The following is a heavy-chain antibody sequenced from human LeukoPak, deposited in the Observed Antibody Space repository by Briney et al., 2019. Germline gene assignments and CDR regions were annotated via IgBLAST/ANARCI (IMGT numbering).Heavy chain of an antibody. V-gene: IGHV3-7*01. D-gene: IGHD1-26*01. CDR3: ARESVGATASNWFDP. CDR2: IKQDGSEK. Sequence: GGSLRLSCAASGFTFSSYWMSWVRQAPGKGLEWVANIKQDGSEKYYVDSVKGRFTISRDSAKNSLYLQMNSLRAEDTAVYYCARESVGATASNWFDPWGQGTVVTVSS. J-gene: IGHJ5*02. CDR1: GFTFSSYW.